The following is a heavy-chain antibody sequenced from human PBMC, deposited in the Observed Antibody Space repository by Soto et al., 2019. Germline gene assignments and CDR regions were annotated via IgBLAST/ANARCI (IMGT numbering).Heavy chain of an antibody. D-gene: IGHD3-10*01. CDR2: SFHSGTT. V-gene: IGHV4-39*01. CDR1: GASISSTSDY. J-gene: IGHJ3*02. Sequence: QLQLQESGPGLVKPSETLSLTCTVSGASISSTSDYWGWIRQSPGMGLEWIGSSFHSGTTYYTPSLKMRITLPVEASKDQFSRRLGSVTAAGPAVYFGARQVGWGFGYADSDDDFDIWGHGTVVTVSS. CDR3: ARQVGWGFGYADSDDDFDI.